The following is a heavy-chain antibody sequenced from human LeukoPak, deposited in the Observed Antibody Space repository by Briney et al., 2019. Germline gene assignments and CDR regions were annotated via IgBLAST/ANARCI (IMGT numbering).Heavy chain of an antibody. CDR3: ARAAGYPAVGYYYYMDV. J-gene: IGHJ6*03. CDR1: GGSISSYY. Sequence: SETLSLTCTVSGGSISSYYWSWIRQPPGKGLEWIGYIYYSGSTNYNPSLKSRVTISVDTSKNQFSLKLSSVTAADTAVYYCARAAGYPAVGYYYYMDVWGKGTTVTVSS. CDR2: IYYSGST. D-gene: IGHD5-18*01. V-gene: IGHV4-59*01.